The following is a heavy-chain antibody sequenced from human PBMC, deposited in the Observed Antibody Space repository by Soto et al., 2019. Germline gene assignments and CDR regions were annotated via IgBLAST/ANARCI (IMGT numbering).Heavy chain of an antibody. CDR1: GGTFRSYA. Sequence: GASVKVSCKASGGTFRSYAISWVRQAPGQGLEWMGGIIPIFGTANYAQKFQGRVTITADESTSTAYMELSSLRSEDTAVYYCARRGYSYGQYYFDYWGQGTLVTVSS. CDR3: ARRGYSYGQYYFDY. CDR2: IIPIFGTA. J-gene: IGHJ4*02. D-gene: IGHD5-18*01. V-gene: IGHV1-69*13.